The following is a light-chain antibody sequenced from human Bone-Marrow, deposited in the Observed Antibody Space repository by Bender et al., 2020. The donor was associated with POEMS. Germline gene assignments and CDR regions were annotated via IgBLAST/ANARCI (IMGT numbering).Light chain of an antibody. V-gene: IGLV2-23*02. CDR1: SSDVGSYNL. CDR2: DVT. J-gene: IGLJ1*01. Sequence: QSALTQPASVSGSPGQSITISCSGASSDVGSYNLVSWFQHHPGKAPRLIIYDVTKRPSGVPDRFSGSKSGNTASLTVSGLQTDDEADYYCSSYAGRNTYVFGSGTKVTVL. CDR3: SSYAGRNTYV.